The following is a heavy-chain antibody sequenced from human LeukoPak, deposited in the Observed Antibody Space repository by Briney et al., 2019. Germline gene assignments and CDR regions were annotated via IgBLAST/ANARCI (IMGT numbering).Heavy chain of an antibody. D-gene: IGHD4-17*01. CDR3: AKNYGDSYFDY. V-gene: IGHV3-23*01. CDR2: ISGSGGTT. Sequence: QSGGPLRLSCAASGITFSSYAMTWVRQAPGKGLEWVSGISGSGGTTYYADSVKGRFTISRDNSKNTLYLQMNSLRAEDRAVYYCAKNYGDSYFDYWGQGTLVTVSS. J-gene: IGHJ4*02. CDR1: GITFSSYA.